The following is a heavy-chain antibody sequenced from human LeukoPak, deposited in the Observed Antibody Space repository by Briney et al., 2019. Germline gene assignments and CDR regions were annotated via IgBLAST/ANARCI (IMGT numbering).Heavy chain of an antibody. CDR1: GFTFSSYA. J-gene: IGHJ3*02. Sequence: GSLRLSCAASGFTFSSYAMSWVRQAPGKGLEWVSAISGSGGSTYYADSVKGRFTISRDNSKNTLYLQMNSLRAEDTAVYYCARAPATRGAFDIWGQGTMVTVSS. CDR3: ARAPATRGAFDI. CDR2: ISGSGGST. V-gene: IGHV3-23*01. D-gene: IGHD1-26*01.